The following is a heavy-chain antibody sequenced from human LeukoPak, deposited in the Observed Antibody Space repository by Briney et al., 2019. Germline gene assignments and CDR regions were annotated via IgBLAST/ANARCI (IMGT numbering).Heavy chain of an antibody. D-gene: IGHD2-2*01. CDR1: GYTFTGYY. Sequence: ASVKVSCKASGYTFTGYYMHWVRQAPGQGLEWMGWINPNSGGTNYAQKFQGRVTMTRDTSISTAYMELSSLRSEDTAVYYCAINAQYSWVPAYWGQGTLVTVSS. V-gene: IGHV1-2*02. J-gene: IGHJ4*02. CDR3: AINAQYSWVPAY. CDR2: INPNSGGT.